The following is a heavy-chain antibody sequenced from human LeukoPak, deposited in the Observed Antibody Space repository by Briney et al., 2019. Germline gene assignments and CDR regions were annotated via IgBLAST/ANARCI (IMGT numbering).Heavy chain of an antibody. V-gene: IGHV3-13*03. Sequence: GGSLRLSCAACGFTFSSYGMHWVRQTTREGLESVSPIGPAGDTYYPGSVKGQFTISRENAKNSLYLQMNSLRAGDTAVYYCARDNSVRDEAWWFNPWGQGTLVTVSS. CDR1: GFTFSSYG. D-gene: IGHD5-24*01. CDR3: ARDNSVRDEAWWFNP. J-gene: IGHJ5*02. CDR2: IGPAGDT.